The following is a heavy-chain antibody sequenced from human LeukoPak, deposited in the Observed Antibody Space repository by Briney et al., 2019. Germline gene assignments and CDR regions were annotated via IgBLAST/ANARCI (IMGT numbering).Heavy chain of an antibody. D-gene: IGHD2-15*01. J-gene: IGHJ4*02. V-gene: IGHV3-30*14. CDR2: ISYDGSNK. Sequence: GGSLGLSCAASGFTFRNYVIHWVRQAPGKGLEWVAVISYDGSNKYYADSVKGRFTISRDTSKNTLYLQVNSLRAEDTAVYYCARGGGYYPIDYWGQGTLVTVSS. CDR1: GFTFRNYV. CDR3: ARGGGYYPIDY.